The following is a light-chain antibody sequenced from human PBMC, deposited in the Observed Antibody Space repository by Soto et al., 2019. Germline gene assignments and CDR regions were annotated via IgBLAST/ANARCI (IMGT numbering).Light chain of an antibody. CDR3: QQLNSYPYT. V-gene: IGKV1-9*01. Sequence: DIQLTQSPSFLSASVGDRVTITCRASQGISSYLARYQQKPRKAPKLLIYAASTLQSGVPSRFSGSGSGTEFTLTISSLQPADFATYHCQQLNSYPYTFGQGTKLEIK. CDR1: QGISSY. J-gene: IGKJ2*01. CDR2: AAS.